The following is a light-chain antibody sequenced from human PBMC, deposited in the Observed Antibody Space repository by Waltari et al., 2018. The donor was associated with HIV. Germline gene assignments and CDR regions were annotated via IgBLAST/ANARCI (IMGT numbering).Light chain of an antibody. J-gene: IGKJ5*01. CDR3: QQRSSWPLIT. CDR1: QSLSAF. CDR2: DAS. Sequence: EIVLTQSPATLSLSPGERATLSCRASQSLSAFLAWYQQKPGQAPRLLIYDASNRATGIPARFSGRVSGTDFTLTISRLEPEDFAVYYCQQRSSWPLITFGQGTRREIK. V-gene: IGKV3-11*01.